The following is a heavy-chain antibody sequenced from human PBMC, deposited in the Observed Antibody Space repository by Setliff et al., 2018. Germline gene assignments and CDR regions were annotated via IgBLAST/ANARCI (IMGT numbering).Heavy chain of an antibody. CDR2: IYFGGNT. CDR1: GGSISDNGYF. J-gene: IGHJ3*02. D-gene: IGHD1-26*01. V-gene: IGHV4-39*07. Sequence: SETLSLTCTVPGGSISDNGYFWGWVRLPPGKGLEWIGNIYFGGNTYFNPSFKSRVTMSIDTSNSRFSLKLSSVTAADTAIYYCARDASASDGRNAFDIWGQGTMVTVSS. CDR3: ARDASASDGRNAFDI.